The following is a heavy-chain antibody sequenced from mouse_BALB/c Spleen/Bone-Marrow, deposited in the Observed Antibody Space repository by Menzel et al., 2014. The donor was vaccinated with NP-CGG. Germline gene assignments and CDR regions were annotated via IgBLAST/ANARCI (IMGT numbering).Heavy chain of an antibody. V-gene: IGHV14-3*02. J-gene: IGHJ3*01. CDR3: SRDYGGTAWFAY. D-gene: IGHD1-1*01. Sequence: EVQAVESGAELVKPGASVKLSCTASGFKFKDTHMHWVKQRPEQGLEWIGRIDPASGDTKYDPKFRGKAAITGDTSSNTAYLQPSSLTSEDTAVYYCSRDYGGTAWFAYWGQGTLVTVSA. CDR1: GFKFKDTH. CDR2: IDPASGDT.